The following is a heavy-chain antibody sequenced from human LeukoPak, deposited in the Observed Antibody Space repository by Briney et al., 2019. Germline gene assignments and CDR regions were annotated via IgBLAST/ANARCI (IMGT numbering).Heavy chain of an antibody. CDR2: VNHSGYT. CDR1: GVSFSTYY. J-gene: IGHJ4*02. CDR3: ARQLYGSDY. V-gene: IGHV4-34*01. Sequence: KSSATLSLTCDVSGVSFSTYYWSWIRQSPEKGLEWIGEVNHSGYTNYNPSLKGRVTISVDTSKNQFSLKLRSVTAADTAVYYCARQLYGSDYWGQGTLVTVSS. D-gene: IGHD4-17*01.